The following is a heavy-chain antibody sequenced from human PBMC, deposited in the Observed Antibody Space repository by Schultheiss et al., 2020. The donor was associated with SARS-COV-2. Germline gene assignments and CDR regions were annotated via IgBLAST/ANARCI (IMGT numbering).Heavy chain of an antibody. Sequence: GGSLRLSCAASGFTFSTYAMHWVRQAPGKGLEWVAVISYDGSNKYYGDSVKGRFTISRDNSKNTLYLQMISLRAEDTAVYYCASAGPTSGYCDAFDIWGQGTMVTVSS. CDR3: ASAGPTSGYCDAFDI. D-gene: IGHD3-22*01. CDR2: ISYDGSNK. V-gene: IGHV3-30*04. CDR1: GFTFSTYA. J-gene: IGHJ3*02.